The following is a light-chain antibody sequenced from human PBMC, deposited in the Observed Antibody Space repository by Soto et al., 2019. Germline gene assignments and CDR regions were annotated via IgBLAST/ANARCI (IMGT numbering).Light chain of an antibody. Sequence: QSALTQPPSASGSPGQSVTISCTGTSSDVGGYNYVSWYQQHPGKAPKLMIYEVSKRPSGAPDRFPGSKSGNTASLTVSGLQAEDEADYYCSSYAGSNNYVFGTGTGHRP. V-gene: IGLV2-8*01. CDR1: SSDVGGYNY. CDR3: SSYAGSNNYV. J-gene: IGLJ1*01. CDR2: EVS.